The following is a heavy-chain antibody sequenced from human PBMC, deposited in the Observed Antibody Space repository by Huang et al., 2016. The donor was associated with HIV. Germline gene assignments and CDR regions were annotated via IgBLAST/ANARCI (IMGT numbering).Heavy chain of an antibody. D-gene: IGHD1-26*01. J-gene: IGHJ4*02. CDR3: ARDGLRGRLMTRSLDY. Sequence: VQLVESGGDLVQPGGSLRLSCAASGFIFNIYSMNWVRQAPGKVLECVSDISSGRTTIYYAHSVKGRFTISRDNAKNALYLQMNSLIAEDTAVYYCARDGLRGRLMTRSLDYWGQGTLVTVSS. CDR2: ISSGRTTI. V-gene: IGHV3-48*01. CDR1: GFIFNIYS.